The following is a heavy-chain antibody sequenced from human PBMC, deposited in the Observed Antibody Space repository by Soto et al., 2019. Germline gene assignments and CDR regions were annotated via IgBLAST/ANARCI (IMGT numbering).Heavy chain of an antibody. V-gene: IGHV3-21*01. CDR2: ISSSSSYI. J-gene: IGHJ3*02. CDR3: ARDYYDSSGYSADAFDI. CDR1: GFTFSSYS. D-gene: IGHD3-22*01. Sequence: EVQLVESGGGLVKPGGSLRLSCAASGFTFSSYSMNWVRQDPGKGLEWVSSISSSSSYIYYADSVKGRFTISRDNAKNSLYLQMNSLRAEDTAVYYCARDYYDSSGYSADAFDIWGQGTMVTVSS.